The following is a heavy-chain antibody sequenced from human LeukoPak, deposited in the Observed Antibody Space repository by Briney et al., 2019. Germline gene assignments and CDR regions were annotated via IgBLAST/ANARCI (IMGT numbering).Heavy chain of an antibody. V-gene: IGHV4-34*01. Sequence: SETLSLTCAVYGGSFSGYYWRWIRQPPAKGLEWMGEINHSGSTNYNPSLKSRVTISVDTSKNQFSLKLSSVTAADTAVYYCARGLDYYGSGSYYNSWGQGALVTVSS. CDR2: INHSGST. D-gene: IGHD3-10*01. J-gene: IGHJ4*02. CDR1: GGSFSGYY. CDR3: ARGLDYYGSGSYYNS.